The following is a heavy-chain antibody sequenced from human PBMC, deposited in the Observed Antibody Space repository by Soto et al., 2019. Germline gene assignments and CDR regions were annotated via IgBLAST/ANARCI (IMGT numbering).Heavy chain of an antibody. D-gene: IGHD6-13*01. CDR3: AKDIGSSSWYWSATLDY. Sequence: QVQLVESGGGVVQPGRSLRLSCAASGFTFSSHGMHWVRQAPGKGLEWVAVVSYDGTNKYYADSVKGRFTISRDNSKNTLYLQMNSLRAEDTAVYYCAKDIGSSSWYWSATLDYWGQGTLVTVSS. J-gene: IGHJ4*02. CDR2: VSYDGTNK. V-gene: IGHV3-30*18. CDR1: GFTFSSHG.